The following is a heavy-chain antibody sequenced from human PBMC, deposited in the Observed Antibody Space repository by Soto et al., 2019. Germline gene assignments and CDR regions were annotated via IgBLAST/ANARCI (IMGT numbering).Heavy chain of an antibody. V-gene: IGHV3-30*03. J-gene: IGHJ5*02. CDR1: GFTFSSYG. CDR2: IPYDGTDK. Sequence: LRLSCAASGFTFSSYGMHWVRQAPGKGLEWVAIIPYDGTDKYYADSVKGRFTISRDNAENSLYLQMNSLRAEDTAIYYCASARHIGPWGQGTLVTVSS. D-gene: IGHD2-21*01. CDR3: ASARHIGP.